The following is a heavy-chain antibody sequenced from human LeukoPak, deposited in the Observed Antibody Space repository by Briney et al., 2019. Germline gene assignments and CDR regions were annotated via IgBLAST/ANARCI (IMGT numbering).Heavy chain of an antibody. D-gene: IGHD4-17*01. V-gene: IGHV3-21*01. CDR1: GFTFSSYW. J-gene: IGHJ5*02. Sequence: NPGGSLRLSCAASGFTFSSYWMSWVRQAPGKGLEWVSSISSSSSYIYYADSVKGRFTISRDNAKNSLYLQMNSLRAEDTAVYYCARDRKGAPTHDYAEVCWFDPWGQGTLVTVSS. CDR2: ISSSSSYI. CDR3: ARDRKGAPTHDYAEVCWFDP.